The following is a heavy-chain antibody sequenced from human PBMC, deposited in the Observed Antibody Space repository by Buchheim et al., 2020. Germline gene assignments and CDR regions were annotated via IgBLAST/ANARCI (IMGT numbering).Heavy chain of an antibody. V-gene: IGHV3-30*18. CDR1: GFTFSSYG. D-gene: IGHD2-15*01. CDR3: AKGRVAATPGWFDP. Sequence: QVQLVESGGGVVQPGRSLRLSCAASGFTFSSYGMHWVRQAPGKGLEWVAVISYDGSNKYYADSVKGRFTISRDNSKNTPYLQMNSLRVEDTAVYYCAKGRVAATPGWFDPWGQGTL. J-gene: IGHJ5*02. CDR2: ISYDGSNK.